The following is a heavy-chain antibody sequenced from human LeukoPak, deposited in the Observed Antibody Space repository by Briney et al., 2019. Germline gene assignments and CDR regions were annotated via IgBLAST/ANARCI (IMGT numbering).Heavy chain of an antibody. CDR2: ISSRSSHI. CDR1: GFTFSDNG. Sequence: PGGSLRLSCAASGFTFSDNGMNWVRQAPGMGLEWVSSISSRSSHIYYADSVKGRFTISRDNAKNSLYLHLNSLRAEDTAVYFCARTAQGVLRFLEWSTHFDYWGQGILVTVSS. D-gene: IGHD3-3*01. V-gene: IGHV3-21*01. CDR3: ARTAQGVLRFLEWSTHFDY. J-gene: IGHJ4*02.